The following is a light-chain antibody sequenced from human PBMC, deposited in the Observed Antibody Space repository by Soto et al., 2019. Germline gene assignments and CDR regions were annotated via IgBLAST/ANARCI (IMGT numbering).Light chain of an antibody. J-gene: IGLJ1*01. Sequence: QLVLTQPPSVSGSPGQSVTISCTGTSSDVGGYNYVSWYQQHPGKAPKLILYDVTKRPSGVPDRFSGSKSGNTASLTISGLQAEDEADYHCCSYAGSYFFVFGTGTKLTVL. CDR2: DVT. CDR3: CSYAGSYFFV. V-gene: IGLV2-11*01. CDR1: SSDVGGYNY.